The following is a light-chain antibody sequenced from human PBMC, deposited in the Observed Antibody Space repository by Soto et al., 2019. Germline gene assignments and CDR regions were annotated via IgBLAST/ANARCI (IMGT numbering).Light chain of an antibody. CDR1: SSNIGAGYD. J-gene: IGLJ2*01. V-gene: IGLV1-40*01. CDR3: QSYDTSLG. Sequence: QSVLTQPPSVSGAPGQRVTISCTGSSSNIGAGYDVQWYQQLPGTAPKLLIYGNTNRPSGVPDRFSGSKSGTSASLVITGLQAEDEAEYYCQSYDTSLGFGGGTKLTVL. CDR2: GNT.